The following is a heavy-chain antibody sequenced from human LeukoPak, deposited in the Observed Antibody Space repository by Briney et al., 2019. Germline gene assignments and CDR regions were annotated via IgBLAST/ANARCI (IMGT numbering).Heavy chain of an antibody. Sequence: NPGGSLRLSCAASGFTFSSYSMNWVRQAPGKGLEWVSSISSSSSYIYYADSVKGRFTISRDNAKNSLYLQMNSLRAEDTAVYYCARVVAAAGYYYYYYMDVWGKGTTVTVSS. D-gene: IGHD6-13*01. V-gene: IGHV3-21*01. CDR3: ARVVAAAGYYYYYYMDV. J-gene: IGHJ6*03. CDR2: ISSSSSYI. CDR1: GFTFSSYS.